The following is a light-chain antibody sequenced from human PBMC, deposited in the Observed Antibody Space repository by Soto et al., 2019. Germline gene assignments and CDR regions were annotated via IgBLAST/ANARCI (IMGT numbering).Light chain of an antibody. CDR3: QQYNSYSWT. Sequence: DIQMTQSPSTLSASLGDTVTITCRASQSFSTWLAWYQQKPGRAPKLLIYKASTLESGVPARFSGSGSGTEFTLTISSLQPDDFATYYCQQYNSYSWTFGQGTKVDI. CDR2: KAS. J-gene: IGKJ1*01. V-gene: IGKV1-5*03. CDR1: QSFSTW.